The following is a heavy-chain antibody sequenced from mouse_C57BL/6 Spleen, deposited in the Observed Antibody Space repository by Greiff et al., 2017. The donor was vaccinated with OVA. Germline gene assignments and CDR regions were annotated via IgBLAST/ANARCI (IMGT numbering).Heavy chain of an antibody. CDR2: IYPGSGST. D-gene: IGHD2-1*01. CDR1: GYTFTSYW. Sequence: VKLQQPGAELVKPGASVKMSCKASGYTFTSYWITWVKQRPGQGLEWIGDIYPGSGSTNYNEKFKSKATLTVDTSSSTAYMQLSSLTSEDSAVYYCAREGGKRGDYYAMDYWGQGTSVTVSS. V-gene: IGHV1-55*01. J-gene: IGHJ4*01. CDR3: AREGGKRGDYYAMDY.